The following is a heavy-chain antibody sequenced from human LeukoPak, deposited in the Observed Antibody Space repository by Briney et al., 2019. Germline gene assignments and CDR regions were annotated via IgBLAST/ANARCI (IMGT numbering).Heavy chain of an antibody. J-gene: IGHJ4*02. V-gene: IGHV3-23*01. CDR3: ARVITIFGVVMDAFDY. Sequence: GGSLRLSCAASGFTFSSYAMSWVRQAPGKGLEWVSAISGSGGSTYYADSVKGRFTISRDNSKNTLYLQMNSLRAEDTAVYYCARVITIFGVVMDAFDYWGQGTLVTVSS. CDR2: ISGSGGST. D-gene: IGHD3-3*01. CDR1: GFTFSSYA.